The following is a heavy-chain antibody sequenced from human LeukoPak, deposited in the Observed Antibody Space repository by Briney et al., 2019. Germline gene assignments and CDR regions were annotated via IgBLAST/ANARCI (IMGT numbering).Heavy chain of an antibody. CDR3: ATPRGSGSYYNPLGY. Sequence: ASVKVSCKASGYTFTSYGISWVRQAPGQGLEWMGWISAYNGNTNYAQKLQGRVTMTTDTSTSTAYMELRSLRSDDTAVYYCATPRGSGSYYNPLGYWGQGTLVTVSS. CDR1: GYTFTSYG. V-gene: IGHV1-18*01. D-gene: IGHD3-10*01. J-gene: IGHJ4*02. CDR2: ISAYNGNT.